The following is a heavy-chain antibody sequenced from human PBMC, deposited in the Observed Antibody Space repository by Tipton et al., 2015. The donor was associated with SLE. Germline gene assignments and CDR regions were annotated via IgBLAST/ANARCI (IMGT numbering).Heavy chain of an antibody. CDR3: ARDPNGGYGSFDY. Sequence: TLSLTCTVSDGSISTDGYFWSWIRRRPGTGLEWIGYIYYSGSSYYSPSLESRITLSVDTSENQFSLNLSSVTAADTAVYYCARDPNGGYGSFDYWGLGALVTVSS. J-gene: IGHJ4*02. D-gene: IGHD7-27*01. V-gene: IGHV4-31*03. CDR1: DGSISTDGYF. CDR2: IYYSGSS.